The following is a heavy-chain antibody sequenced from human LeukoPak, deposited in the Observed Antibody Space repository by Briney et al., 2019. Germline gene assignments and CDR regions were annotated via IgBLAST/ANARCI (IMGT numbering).Heavy chain of an antibody. CDR3: AREGFYYYGMDV. V-gene: IGHV3-66*01. CDR2: IYSGGST. Sequence: GGSLRLSCAASGFTFSSNYMSWVRQAPGKGLEWVSVIYSGGSTYYSDSVKGRFTISRDNSKNTLYLQMNSLRAEDTAVYYCAREGFYYYGMDVWGQGTTVTVSS. CDR1: GFTFSSNY. J-gene: IGHJ6*02.